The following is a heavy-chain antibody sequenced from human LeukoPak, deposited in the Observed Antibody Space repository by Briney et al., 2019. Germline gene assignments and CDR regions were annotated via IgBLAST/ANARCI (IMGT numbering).Heavy chain of an antibody. D-gene: IGHD6-6*01. J-gene: IGHJ6*03. CDR2: INPNSGGT. CDR3: ASSIAARGYYYYMDV. Sequence: APVKVSCKASGYTFTGYYMHWVRQAPGQGLEWMGWINPNSGGTNYAQKFQGRVTMTRDTSISTAYMELSRLRSDDTAVYYCASSIAARGYYYYMDVWGKGTTVTVSS. V-gene: IGHV1-2*02. CDR1: GYTFTGYY.